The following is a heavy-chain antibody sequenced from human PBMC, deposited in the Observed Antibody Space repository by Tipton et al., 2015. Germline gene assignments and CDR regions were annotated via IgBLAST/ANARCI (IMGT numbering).Heavy chain of an antibody. CDR1: GYTFTNHG. D-gene: IGHD4-11*01. V-gene: IGHV1-69*13. CDR3: ARTTVTTFSDVFDM. Sequence: QLVQSGGEVKKPGASVKVSCEASGYTFTNHGITWVRQAPGQGLEWMGGISPIFGTTNYAQKFQGRVTITADESTSTAYMELSSLRSEDTAVYYCARTTVTTFSDVFDMWGQGTMVTVSS. CDR2: ISPIFGTT. J-gene: IGHJ3*02.